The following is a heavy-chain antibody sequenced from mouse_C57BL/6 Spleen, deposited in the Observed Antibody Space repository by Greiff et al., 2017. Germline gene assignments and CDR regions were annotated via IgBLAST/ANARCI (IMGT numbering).Heavy chain of an antibody. Sequence: VQLKESGGGLVKPGGSLKLSCAASGFTFSSYTMSWVRQTPEKRLEWVATISGGGGNTYYPDSVKGRFTISRDNAKNTLYLQMSSLRSEDTALYYCARRDDPYYFDYWGQGTTLTVSS. V-gene: IGHV5-9*01. J-gene: IGHJ2*01. CDR3: ARRDDPYYFDY. CDR1: GFTFSSYT. CDR2: ISGGGGNT.